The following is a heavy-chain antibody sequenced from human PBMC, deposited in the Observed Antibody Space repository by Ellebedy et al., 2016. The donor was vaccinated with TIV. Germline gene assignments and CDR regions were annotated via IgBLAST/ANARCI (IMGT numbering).Heavy chain of an antibody. J-gene: IGHJ4*02. CDR1: GFTFSHYG. V-gene: IGHV3-30*18. CDR3: AKERDPLASTSFDS. Sequence: GESLKISCATSGFTFSHYGMQWACPAPGEGLEWVAVIAHDGVVIQYADSVKGRFTISRDNSKNTLSLQMYSLRPEDTAVYYCAKERDPLASTSFDSWGQGNLVTVSA. CDR2: IAHDGVVI. D-gene: IGHD1-1*01.